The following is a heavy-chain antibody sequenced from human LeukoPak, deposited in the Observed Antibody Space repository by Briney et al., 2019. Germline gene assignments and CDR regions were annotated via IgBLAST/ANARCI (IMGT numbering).Heavy chain of an antibody. CDR3: AQIAAAGHFDY. J-gene: IGHJ4*02. V-gene: IGHV2-5*01. CDR1: GFSLSTSGVG. Sequence: SGPTLLKPTQTLTLTCTFSGFSLSTSGVGVGWIRQPPGKALEWLALIYWNDDKRYSPSLKSRLTITKDTSKNQVVLTMTNMDPVDTATYYCAQIAAAGHFDYWGQGTLVTVSS. CDR2: IYWNDDK. D-gene: IGHD6-13*01.